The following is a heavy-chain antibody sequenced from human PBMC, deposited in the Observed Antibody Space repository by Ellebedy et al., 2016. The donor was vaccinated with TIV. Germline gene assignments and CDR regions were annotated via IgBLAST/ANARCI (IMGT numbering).Heavy chain of an antibody. CDR2: IYYSGST. D-gene: IGHD5-18*01. J-gene: IGHJ4*02. CDR3: ASYERGYSYGFDY. CDR1: GGSISSYY. Sequence: MPSETLSPTCTLSGGSISSYYWSWIRQPPGKGLEWIGYIYYSGSTNYNPSLKSRVTISVDTSKNQFSLKLSSVTAADTAVYYCASYERGYSYGFDYWGQGTLVTVSS. V-gene: IGHV4-59*08.